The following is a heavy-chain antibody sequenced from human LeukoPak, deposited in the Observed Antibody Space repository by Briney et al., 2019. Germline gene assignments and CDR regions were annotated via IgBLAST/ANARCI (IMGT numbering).Heavy chain of an antibody. V-gene: IGHV3-23*01. Sequence: PGGSLRLSCAASGFTFSSYAMSWVRPAPGKGLQWVSTISGSGVSTYYAESVKGRFTISRDNSKNTLYVQMDSLRAEDTAVYYCAKSDLFSGGRSYFDYWGQGTLVTVSS. CDR1: GFTFSSYA. J-gene: IGHJ4*02. CDR2: ISGSGVST. CDR3: AKSDLFSGGRSYFDY. D-gene: IGHD2-15*01.